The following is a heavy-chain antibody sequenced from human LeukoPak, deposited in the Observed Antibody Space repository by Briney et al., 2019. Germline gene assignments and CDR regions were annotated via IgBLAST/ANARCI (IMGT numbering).Heavy chain of an antibody. CDR3: ARSDGAYSDY. CDR1: GFTFSSYG. Sequence: PGGSLRLSCAASGFTFSSYGMHWVRQAPGKGLEWVAVIWYDGSKKYYVDSVKGRFTISRDNSKNTLYLQMNSLRDEDTAVYYCARSDGAYSDYWGQETLVTVSS. V-gene: IGHV3-33*01. J-gene: IGHJ4*02. CDR2: IWYDGSKK. D-gene: IGHD4-17*01.